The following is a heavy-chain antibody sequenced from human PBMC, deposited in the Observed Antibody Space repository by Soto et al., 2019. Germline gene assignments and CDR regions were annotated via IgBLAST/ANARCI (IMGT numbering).Heavy chain of an antibody. J-gene: IGHJ6*02. CDR3: ARHHGMDV. CDR1: GGSISSSSYY. CDR2: IYYSGST. Sequence: QLLESGPGLVKPSETLSLTCTVSGGSISSSSYYWGWIRQSPGKGLEWIGSIYYSGSTYYNPSLKSRVTISVDTSKNQFSLKLSSVTAADTAVYYCARHHGMDVWGQGTTVTVSS. V-gene: IGHV4-39*01.